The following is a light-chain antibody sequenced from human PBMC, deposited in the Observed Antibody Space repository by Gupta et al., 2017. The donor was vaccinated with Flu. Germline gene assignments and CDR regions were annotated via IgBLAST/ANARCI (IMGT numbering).Light chain of an antibody. CDR3: CSYAGSSTYV. Sequence: QSALTQPASVSGSPGQSITISCTGTSSDVGRCNLVSCYQQHPGKAPKLMIYEGSKRPSGVSNRFSGSKSGNTASLTISGLQAEDEADYYCCSYAGSSTYVFGTGTKVTVL. CDR2: EGS. V-gene: IGLV2-23*01. J-gene: IGLJ1*01. CDR1: SSDVGRCNL.